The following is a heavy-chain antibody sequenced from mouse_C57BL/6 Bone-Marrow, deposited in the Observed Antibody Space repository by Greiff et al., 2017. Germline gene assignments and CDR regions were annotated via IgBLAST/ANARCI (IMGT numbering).Heavy chain of an antibody. CDR3: ARGYYYGSSLYAMDY. V-gene: IGHV1-26*01. CDR2: INPNNGGT. D-gene: IGHD1-1*01. J-gene: IGHJ4*01. CDR1: GYTFTDYY. Sequence: VQLQQSGPELVKPGASVKISCKASGYTFTDYYMNWVKQSHGKSLEWIGDINPNNGGTSYNQKFKGKATLTVDKSSSTAYMELRSLTSEDSAVYYGARGYYYGSSLYAMDYWGQGTSVTVSS.